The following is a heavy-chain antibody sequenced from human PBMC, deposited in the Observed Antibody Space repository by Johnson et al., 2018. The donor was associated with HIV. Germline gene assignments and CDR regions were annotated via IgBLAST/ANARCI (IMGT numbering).Heavy chain of an antibody. V-gene: IGHV3-9*01. CDR2: ISWNSGSI. CDR3: AKDWRITYYNFWSGFFFDAFDI. CDR1: GFTFSSYA. D-gene: IGHD3-3*01. J-gene: IGHJ3*02. Sequence: VQLVESGGGVVQPGRSLRLSCAASGFTFSSYAMHWVRQAPGKGLEWVSGISWNSGSIGYADSVKGRFTISRDNAKNFLYLQMNSLRAEDTALYYCAKDWRITYYNFWSGFFFDAFDIWGQGTMVTVSS.